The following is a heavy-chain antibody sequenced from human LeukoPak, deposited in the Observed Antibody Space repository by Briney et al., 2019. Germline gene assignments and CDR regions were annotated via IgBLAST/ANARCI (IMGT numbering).Heavy chain of an antibody. D-gene: IGHD3-10*01. CDR3: AGEEDLRELRGGREFFQY. CDR1: GFTFSFYG. J-gene: IGHJ1*01. V-gene: IGHV3-33*01. Sequence: GGSLRLSCAASGFTFSFYGMHWVRQAPGKGLEWVAVVWYDGSKKYYADSVKGRFTISRDNSKNTVYLQMDSLRVEDTAVYYCAGEEDLRELRGGREFFQYWGQGTLVTVSS. CDR2: VWYDGSKK.